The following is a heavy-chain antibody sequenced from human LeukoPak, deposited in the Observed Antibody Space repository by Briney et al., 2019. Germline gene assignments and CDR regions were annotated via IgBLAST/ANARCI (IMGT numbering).Heavy chain of an antibody. CDR3: ARDGNYSGYDWSY. D-gene: IGHD5-12*01. CDR2: ISSSSSYI. V-gene: IGHV3-21*01. Sequence: ETLSLTCTASGGSISSYYWSWIRQPPGQGLEWVSSISSSSSYIYYADSVKGRFTMSRDTSKNTLYLQMNSLRAEDTAVYYCARDGNYSGYDWSYWGQGTLVTVSS. J-gene: IGHJ4*02. CDR1: GGSISSYY.